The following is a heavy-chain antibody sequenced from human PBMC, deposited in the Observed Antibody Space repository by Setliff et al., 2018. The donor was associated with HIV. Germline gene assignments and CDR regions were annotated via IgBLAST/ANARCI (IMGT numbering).Heavy chain of an antibody. J-gene: IGHJ4*02. CDR3: ARDEGSGTDY. V-gene: IGHV3-48*03. CDR1: GFSFSSYE. D-gene: IGHD1-1*01. CDR2: ISSSGSSI. Sequence: GGSLRLSCAASGFSFSSYEMNWVRQAPGKGLEWVSYISSSGSSIYYADSVKGRFTISRDNAKNSLYLQMNSLRAEDTAVYYCARDEGSGTDYWGQGTLVTVS.